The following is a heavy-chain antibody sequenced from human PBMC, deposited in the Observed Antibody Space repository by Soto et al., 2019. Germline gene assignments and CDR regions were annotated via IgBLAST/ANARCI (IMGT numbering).Heavy chain of an antibody. V-gene: IGHV1-69*13. D-gene: IGHD6-19*01. CDR1: GGTFSSYA. CDR2: IIPIFGTA. J-gene: IGHJ4*02. CDR3: ARDFFPTRIAGAVVY. Sequence: GASVKVSCKASGGTFSSYAISWVRQAPGQGLEWMGGIIPIFGTANYAQKFQGRVTITADESTSTAYMELSSLISEDTAVYYCARDFFPTRIAGAVVYWGQGTLFTVSS.